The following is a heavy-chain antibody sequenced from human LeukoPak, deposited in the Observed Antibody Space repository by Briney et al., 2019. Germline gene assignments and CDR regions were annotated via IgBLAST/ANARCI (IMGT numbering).Heavy chain of an antibody. Sequence: SVKVSCKASGGTLSSYAISWVRQAPGQGLEWMGRIIPILGIANYAQKFQGRVTITADKSTSTAYMELSSLRSEDTAVYYCARWITIFGSYDPWGQGTLVTVSS. D-gene: IGHD3-3*01. CDR2: IIPILGIA. V-gene: IGHV1-69*04. CDR3: ARWITIFGSYDP. CDR1: GGTLSSYA. J-gene: IGHJ5*02.